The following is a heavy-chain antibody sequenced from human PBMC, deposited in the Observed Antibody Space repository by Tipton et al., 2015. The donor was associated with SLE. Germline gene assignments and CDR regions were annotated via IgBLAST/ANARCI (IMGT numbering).Heavy chain of an antibody. CDR3: ARDLYPYGMEV. CDR2: INWNGGST. D-gene: IGHD3-10*01. J-gene: IGHJ6*02. Sequence: RLSCAASGFMFENYAMSWVRQAPGKGLEWVSGINWNGGSTGYGDSVKGRFTISRDNAEKSLYLQMNGLRAEDTALYYCARDLYPYGMEVWGQGTTVTVSS. CDR1: GFMFENYA. V-gene: IGHV3-20*04.